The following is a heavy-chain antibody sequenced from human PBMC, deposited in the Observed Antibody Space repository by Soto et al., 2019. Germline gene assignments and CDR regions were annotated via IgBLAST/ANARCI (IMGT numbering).Heavy chain of an antibody. Sequence: GGSLRLSCAASGFTFSSYAMSWVRQAPGKGLEWVSGISGSGGSTYYADSVKGRFTISRDSSRNTLYLQMNSLRAEDTAVYYCAKKGIVATKTYYYGMDVWGQGTTVTVSS. CDR1: GFTFSSYA. D-gene: IGHD5-12*01. J-gene: IGHJ6*02. V-gene: IGHV3-23*01. CDR3: AKKGIVATKTYYYGMDV. CDR2: ISGSGGST.